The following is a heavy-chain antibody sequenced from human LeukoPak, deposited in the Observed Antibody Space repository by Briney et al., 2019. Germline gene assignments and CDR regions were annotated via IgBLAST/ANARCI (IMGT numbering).Heavy chain of an antibody. D-gene: IGHD3-9*01. CDR1: GGSVSSGSYY. V-gene: IGHV4-61*01. J-gene: IGHJ5*02. CDR3: ASLLTGYLGNWFDP. Sequence: SETPSLTCTVSGGSVSSGSYYWSWIRQPPGKGLEWIGYIYYSGSTNYNPSLKSRVTISVNTSKNQFSLKLSSVTAADTAVYYCASLLTGYLGNWFDPWGQGTLVTVSS. CDR2: IYYSGST.